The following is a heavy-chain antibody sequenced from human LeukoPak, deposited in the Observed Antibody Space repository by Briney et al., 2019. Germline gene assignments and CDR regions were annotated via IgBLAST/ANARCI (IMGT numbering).Heavy chain of an antibody. V-gene: IGHV3-15*01. D-gene: IGHD3-3*01. CDR3: TTHYDFWSGHDY. CDR1: GFTFSNAW. CDR2: IKSKTDGGTT. Sequence: GGSLRLSCAASGFTFSNAWMSWVRQAPGKGLEWVGRIKSKTDGGTTDYAAPVKGRFTISRRDSKNTLYLQMNSLKTEDTAVYYCTTHYDFWSGHDYWGQGTLVTVSS. J-gene: IGHJ4*02.